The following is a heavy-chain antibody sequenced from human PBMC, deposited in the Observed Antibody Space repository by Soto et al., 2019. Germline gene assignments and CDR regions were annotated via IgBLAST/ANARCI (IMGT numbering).Heavy chain of an antibody. J-gene: IGHJ5*02. CDR3: ARGDYCSSTSCYSPNWFDP. Sequence: GGSLRLSCAASGFTFSSYWMHWVRQAPGKGLVWVSRINSDGSSTSYADSVKGRFTISRDNAKNTLYLQMNSLRAEDTAVYYCARGDYCSSTSCYSPNWFDPWGQGTLVTVSS. CDR2: INSDGSST. CDR1: GFTFSSYW. D-gene: IGHD2-2*01. V-gene: IGHV3-74*01.